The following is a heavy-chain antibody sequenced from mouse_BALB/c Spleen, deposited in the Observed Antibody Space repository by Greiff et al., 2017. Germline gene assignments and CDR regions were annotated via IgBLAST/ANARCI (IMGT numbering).Heavy chain of an antibody. CDR1: GFTFSSYT. V-gene: IGHV5-9*03. J-gene: IGHJ2*01. D-gene: IGHD1-1*01. Sequence: DVMLVESGGGLVKPGGSLKLSCAASGFTFSSYTMSWVRQTPEKRLEWVATISSGGGNTYYPDSVKGRFTISRDNAKNNLYLQMSSLRSEDTALYYCAGSYYGSSPDYWGQGTTLTVSS. CDR2: ISSGGGNT. CDR3: AGSYYGSSPDY.